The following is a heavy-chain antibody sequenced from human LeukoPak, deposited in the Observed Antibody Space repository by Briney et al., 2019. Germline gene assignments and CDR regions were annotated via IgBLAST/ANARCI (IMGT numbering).Heavy chain of an antibody. CDR1: GGTFSSYA. V-gene: IGHV1-69*04. D-gene: IGHD4-17*01. J-gene: IGHJ4*02. CDR3: ARYLPNLYYGDHGGFDY. CDR2: IIPILGIA. Sequence: SVKVSCKASGGTFSSYAISWVRQAPGQGLEWMGRIIPILGIANYAQKFQGRVTITADKSTSTAYMELSSLRSEDTAVYYCARYLPNLYYGDHGGFDYWGQGTLVTVSS.